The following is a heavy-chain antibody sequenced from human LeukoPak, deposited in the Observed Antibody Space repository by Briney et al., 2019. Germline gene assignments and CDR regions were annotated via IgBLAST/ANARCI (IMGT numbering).Heavy chain of an antibody. Sequence: SETLSLTCTVSGGSISSGGYYWSWIRQHPGKGLEWIGYIYYSGSTYYNPSLKSRVTISVDTSKNQFSLKLSSVTAADTAVYYCARVPDYGDYHRYFDYWGQGTLVTVSS. J-gene: IGHJ4*02. D-gene: IGHD4-17*01. V-gene: IGHV4-31*03. CDR2: IYYSGST. CDR1: GGSISSGGYY. CDR3: ARVPDYGDYHRYFDY.